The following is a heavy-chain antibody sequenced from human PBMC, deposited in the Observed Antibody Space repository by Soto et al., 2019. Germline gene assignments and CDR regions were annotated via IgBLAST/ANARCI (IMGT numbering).Heavy chain of an antibody. Sequence: SETLSLTCTVSGGSISSYYWSWIRQPAGKGLEWIGRIYTSGSTNYNPSPKSRVTMSVDTSKNQFSLKLSSVTAADTAVYYCASDQYCSSTSCYSDSLYYYYYGMDVWGQGTTVTVSS. CDR3: ASDQYCSSTSCYSDSLYYYYYGMDV. CDR2: IYTSGST. CDR1: GGSISSYY. J-gene: IGHJ6*02. V-gene: IGHV4-4*07. D-gene: IGHD2-2*02.